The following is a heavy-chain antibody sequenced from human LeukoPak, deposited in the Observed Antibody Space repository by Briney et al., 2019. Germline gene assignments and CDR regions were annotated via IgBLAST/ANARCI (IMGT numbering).Heavy chain of an antibody. V-gene: IGHV4-4*07. CDR1: GGSISSYY. J-gene: IGHJ4*02. CDR2: IYTSGST. D-gene: IGHD1-14*01. CDR3: ARQSLTPGLDY. Sequence: SETLSLTCTVSGGSISSYYWSWIRQPAGKGLEWIGRIYTSGSTNYNPSLKGRVTISVDTSKNQFSLKLSSVTAADTAVYYCARQSLTPGLDYWGQGTLVSVSS.